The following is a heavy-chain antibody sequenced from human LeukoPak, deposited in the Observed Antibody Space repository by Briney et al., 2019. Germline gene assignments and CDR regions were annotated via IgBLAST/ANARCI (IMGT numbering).Heavy chain of an antibody. CDR2: IWYDGSNK. CDR3: AREGIYDSSGYYVDY. D-gene: IGHD3-22*01. CDR1: GFTFSSYG. J-gene: IGHJ4*02. Sequence: GRSLRLSCAASGFTFSSYGMHWVRQAPGKGLEWVAVIWYDGSNKYYADSVKGRFTISRDNSKNTLYLQMNSLRAEDTAVYYCAREGIYDSSGYYVDYWGQGTLVTVSS. V-gene: IGHV3-33*08.